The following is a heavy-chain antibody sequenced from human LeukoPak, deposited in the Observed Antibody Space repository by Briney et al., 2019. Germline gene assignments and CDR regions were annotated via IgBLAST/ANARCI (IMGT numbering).Heavy chain of an antibody. CDR2: ISGSGGST. V-gene: IGHV3-23*01. J-gene: IGHJ4*02. Sequence: PGGSLRLSCAASGFTFSSYAMSWVRQAPGKGLKWVSAISGSGGSTYYADSVKGRFTISRDNSKNTLYLQMNSLRAEDTAVYYCAKAHYYDSSGYSDYWGQGTLVTVSS. CDR3: AKAHYYDSSGYSDY. CDR1: GFTFSSYA. D-gene: IGHD3-22*01.